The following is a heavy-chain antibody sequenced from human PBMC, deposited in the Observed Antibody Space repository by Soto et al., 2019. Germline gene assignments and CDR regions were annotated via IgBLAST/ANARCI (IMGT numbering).Heavy chain of an antibody. CDR2: IIPIFGTA. CDR3: AGVVVAATSSAIYYYGMDV. D-gene: IGHD2-15*01. V-gene: IGHV1-69*12. J-gene: IGHJ6*02. Sequence: QVQLVQSGAEVKKPGSSVKVSCKASGGTFSSYAISWVRQAPGQGLEWMGGIIPIFGTANYAQKFQGRVTITADESTSTGYMELSSLRSEDTAVYYCAGVVVAATSSAIYYYGMDVWGQGTTVTVSS. CDR1: GGTFSSYA.